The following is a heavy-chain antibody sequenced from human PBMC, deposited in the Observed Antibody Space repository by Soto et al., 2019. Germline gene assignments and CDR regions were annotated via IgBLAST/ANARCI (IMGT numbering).Heavy chain of an antibody. V-gene: IGHV3-11*01. Sequence: GGSLRLSCAASGFTFSDYYISWIRRAPWKGLEWVSYISSSGITIYYADSVKGRFTISRDNAKNSLYLQMNSLRAEDTAVYYFSVFSLSSYDFWSGYSTPNYSYGMDVCGQGTTV. J-gene: IGHJ6*02. CDR2: ISSSGITI. CDR1: GFTFSDYY. CDR3: SVFSLSSYDFWSGYSTPNYSYGMDV. D-gene: IGHD3-3*01.